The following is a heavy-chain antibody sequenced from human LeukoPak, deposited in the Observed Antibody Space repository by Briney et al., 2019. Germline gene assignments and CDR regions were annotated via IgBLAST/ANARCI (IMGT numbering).Heavy chain of an antibody. CDR1: GGTISSGGYY. D-gene: IGHD2-2*02. CDR2: IYHSGST. V-gene: IGHV4-30-2*01. Sequence: SETLSLTCTVSGGTISSGGYYWSWIRQPPGKGLEWIGYIYHSGSTYYNPSLKSRVTISVDRSKNQFSLKLSSVTAADTAVYYCARVKDIVVVPAVIHRVRGLYFDYWGQGTLVTVSS. CDR3: ARVKDIVVVPAVIHRVRGLYFDY. J-gene: IGHJ4*02.